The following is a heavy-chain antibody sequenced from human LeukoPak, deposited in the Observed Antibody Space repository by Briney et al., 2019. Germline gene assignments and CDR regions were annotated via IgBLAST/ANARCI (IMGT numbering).Heavy chain of an antibody. V-gene: IGHV3-30-3*01. J-gene: IGHJ4*02. Sequence: GGSLRLSCAASGFTFSSYAMHWVRQAPGKGLEWVAVMSYDGSNKYYADSVKGRFTISRDNSKNTLYLQMNSLRAEDTAVYYCAREAAAPGDYWGQGTLVTLSS. CDR3: AREAAAPGDY. D-gene: IGHD6-13*01. CDR1: GFTFSSYA. CDR2: MSYDGSNK.